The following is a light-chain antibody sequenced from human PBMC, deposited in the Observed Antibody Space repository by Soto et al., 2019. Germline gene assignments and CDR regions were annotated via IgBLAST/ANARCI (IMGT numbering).Light chain of an antibody. CDR3: QQSYTTLFT. V-gene: IGKV1-39*01. CDR1: QSISIN. J-gene: IGKJ3*01. CDR2: DAS. Sequence: DIQMTQSPSSLSASVGDRVTITCRASQSISINLNWYQQRPGKAPKLMIYDASSLQSGVSSRFSGSGSGTDFTLTISDLQPEDFATYYCQQSYTTLFTFGPGTQVDIK.